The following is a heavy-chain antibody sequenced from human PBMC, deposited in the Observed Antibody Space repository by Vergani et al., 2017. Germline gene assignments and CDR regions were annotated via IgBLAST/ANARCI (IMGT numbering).Heavy chain of an antibody. CDR1: GCSISSGGYY. CDR2: IYYSGST. J-gene: IGHJ4*02. V-gene: IGHV4-31*03. D-gene: IGHD6-19*01. CDR3: ARVGGGDSGYEIDSSGWKLFDY. Sequence: QVQLQESGPGLVKPSQTLSLTCTVSGCSISSGGYYWSWIRQHPGKGLAWIGYIYYSGSTYYNPSLKSRGTISVDPYKNQFSLKLSSVTAADTAVYYCARVGGGDSGYEIDSSGWKLFDYWGQGTLVTVSS.